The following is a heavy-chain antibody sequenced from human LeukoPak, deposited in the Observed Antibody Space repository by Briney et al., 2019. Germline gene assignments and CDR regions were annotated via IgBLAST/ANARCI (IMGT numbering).Heavy chain of an antibody. CDR2: INPSGGST. V-gene: IGHV1-46*04. D-gene: IGHD3-10*01. CDR3: ARGGSSVSYYYMDV. CDR1: GYTFTSYY. J-gene: IGHJ6*03. Sequence: ASVKVSCKASGYTFTSYYIHWVRQAPGQGLKWMGIINPSGGSTSYAQKLQGRVTMTRDASTSTLYMELSSLRSEDTAVYYCARGGSSVSYYYMDVWGKGTTVTVSS.